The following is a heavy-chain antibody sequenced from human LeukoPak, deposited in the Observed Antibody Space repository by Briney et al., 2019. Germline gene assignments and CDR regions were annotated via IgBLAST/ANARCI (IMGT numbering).Heavy chain of an antibody. D-gene: IGHD1-26*01. CDR1: GRSFSGYF. CDR3: ARGGWEPYFDY. V-gene: IGHV4-34*01. CDR2: INHSGST. J-gene: IGHJ4*02. Sequence: ASETLSLTCAVYGRSFSGYFWSWIRQPPGKGLEWIGEINHSGSTNYNPSLKSRVTISVDTSKNQFSLKLRSVTAADTAVYYCARGGWEPYFDYWGQGTLVTVSS.